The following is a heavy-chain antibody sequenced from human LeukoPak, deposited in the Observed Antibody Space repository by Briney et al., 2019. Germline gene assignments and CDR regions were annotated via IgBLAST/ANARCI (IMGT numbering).Heavy chain of an antibody. Sequence: PGGSLRLSCAASGFTFSDYYMSWIRQAPGKGLEWVSAISGSGGSTYYADSVKGRFTISRDNSKNTLYLQMNSLRAEDTAVYYCAKVRLRELGVDYWGQGTLVTVSS. CDR3: AKVRLRELGVDY. CDR1: GFTFSDYY. CDR2: ISGSGGST. J-gene: IGHJ4*02. D-gene: IGHD1-26*01. V-gene: IGHV3-23*01.